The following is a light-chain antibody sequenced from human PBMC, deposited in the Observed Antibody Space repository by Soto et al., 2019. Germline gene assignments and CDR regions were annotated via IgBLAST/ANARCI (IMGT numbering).Light chain of an antibody. V-gene: IGKV1-39*01. CDR1: QSISSY. J-gene: IGKJ1*01. CDR3: LQDYNYPRT. CDR2: AAS. Sequence: DIQMSQSPSSLSAALGDGVTITSRASQSISSYLNWYQQKPGKAPKLLIYAASSLQSGVPSRFSGSGSGTDFTLTISSLQPEDFATYYCLQDYNYPRTFGQGTKVDIK.